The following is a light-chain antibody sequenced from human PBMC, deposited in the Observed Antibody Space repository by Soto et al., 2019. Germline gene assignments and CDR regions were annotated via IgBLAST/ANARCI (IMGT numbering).Light chain of an antibody. CDR2: KAS. CDR3: QQYSIFSLI. J-gene: IGKJ4*01. CDR1: QSISSW. Sequence: DIKMTQSPSTLSASVGDRVTITCRASQSISSWLAWYQQKPGKAPKLLIYKASTLESGVPSRFSGSGSGTECTLTISSQQADDFATYYCQQYSIFSLIFGAGTKVE. V-gene: IGKV1-5*03.